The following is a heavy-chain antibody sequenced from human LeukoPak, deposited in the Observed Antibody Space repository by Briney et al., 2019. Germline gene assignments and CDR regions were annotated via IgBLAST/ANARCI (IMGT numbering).Heavy chain of an antibody. Sequence: GSLRLSCAASGFTFSSYWMHWVRQAPGKGLVWVSRIDTDGSFTSYADSVRGRFTISRDNAKNTLYLQMSSLRAEDTAVYYCIRGTVGAPGNDYWGQGTLVTVSS. V-gene: IGHV3-74*01. CDR3: IRGTVGAPGNDY. CDR2: IDTDGSFT. D-gene: IGHD1-26*01. CDR1: GFTFSSYW. J-gene: IGHJ4*02.